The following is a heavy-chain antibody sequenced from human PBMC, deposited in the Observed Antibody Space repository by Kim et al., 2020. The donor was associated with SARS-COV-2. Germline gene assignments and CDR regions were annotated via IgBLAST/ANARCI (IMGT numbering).Heavy chain of an antibody. J-gene: IGHJ4*02. Sequence: GGSLRLSCVVSGFSLGNDGMSWVRQAPGKGLEWVAVKKGDGGEKYYAESVKGRFTMSRDNAKNSLYLQMSGLRTEDTAIYYCAEVVTAYVAGGIWGQGTLVSVSS. CDR2: KKGDGGEK. CDR1: GFSLGNDG. CDR3: AEVVTAYVAGGI. D-gene: IGHD3-10*02. V-gene: IGHV3-7*01.